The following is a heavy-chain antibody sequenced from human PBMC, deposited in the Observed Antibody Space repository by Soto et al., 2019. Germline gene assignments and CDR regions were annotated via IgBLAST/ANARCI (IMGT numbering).Heavy chain of an antibody. V-gene: IGHV4-34*01. CDR1: GGSFSGYY. D-gene: IGHD3-9*01. J-gene: IGHJ2*01. Sequence: QVQLQQWGAGPLRPLETLSLTCGVSGGSFSGYYWAWIRQSPGKGLEWIGAINDRGSINYKPSLKSRVSISVDTSKNHYSLNLRSVTAADTAVYYCARESHDILTGPPWVWYFDLWGRGTLVTVSS. CDR2: INDRGSI. CDR3: ARESHDILTGPPWVWYFDL.